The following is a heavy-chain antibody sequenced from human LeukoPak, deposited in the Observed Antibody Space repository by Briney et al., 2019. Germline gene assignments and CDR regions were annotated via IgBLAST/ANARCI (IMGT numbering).Heavy chain of an antibody. CDR1: GGSISSGGYY. Sequence: SETLSLTCTVSGGSISSGGYYWSWIRQHPGKGLEWVGYIYYSGSTYYNPSLKSRVTISVDTSKNQFSLKLSSVTAADTAVDYCAREERGGGHGFWGQGTLVTVSS. D-gene: IGHD5-24*01. CDR3: AREERGGGHGF. J-gene: IGHJ4*02. CDR2: IYYSGST. V-gene: IGHV4-31*03.